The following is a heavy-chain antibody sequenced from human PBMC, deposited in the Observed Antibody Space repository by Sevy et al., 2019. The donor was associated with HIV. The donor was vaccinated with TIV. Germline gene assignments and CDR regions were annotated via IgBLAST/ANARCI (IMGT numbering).Heavy chain of an antibody. CDR2: IYYNGRT. Sequence: SETLSLTCTVSGDSISGYYWSWIRQSPGKGLQWIGYIYYNGRTNYDPSLKSRVIISTDTSKNQFSLKLSSVTAADTAIYYCARAAANYYYAMDVWGKGPRSPSPQ. J-gene: IGHJ6*01. V-gene: IGHV4-59*01. CDR1: GDSISGYY. CDR3: ARAAANYYYAMDV.